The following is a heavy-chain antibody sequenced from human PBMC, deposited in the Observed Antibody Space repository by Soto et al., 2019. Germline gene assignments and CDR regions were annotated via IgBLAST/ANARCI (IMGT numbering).Heavy chain of an antibody. CDR3: AKSGGEVVDATIVFEY. CDR1: GFTFRTYA. CDR2: ISGSGGTT. V-gene: IGHV3-23*01. J-gene: IGHJ4*02. Sequence: EVQLLESGGGLVQPGGSLRLSCAASGFTFRTYAMSWVRQAPGKGLEWVSAISGSGGTTYYADSVRGRFTISRDNSKNTLYLQMNSLRGEDTAVYYCAKSGGEVVDATIVFEYWGQGTLVTVSS. D-gene: IGHD2-8*02.